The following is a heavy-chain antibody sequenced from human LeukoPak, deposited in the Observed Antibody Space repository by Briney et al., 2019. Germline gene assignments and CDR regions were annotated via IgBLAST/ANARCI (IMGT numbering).Heavy chain of an antibody. J-gene: IGHJ5*02. D-gene: IGHD4-23*01. CDR1: GFTFGTYW. Sequence: PGGSLRLSCGASGFTFGTYWMHWVRQAPGKGLVWVSGINSDGGTTTYVDSVKGRFTISRDNAKKSLHLQMDSLRAEDTAVYYCVRELLTDTDYGGSTAWGQGTLVTVSS. CDR3: VRELLTDTDYGGSTA. CDR2: INSDGGTT. V-gene: IGHV3-74*01.